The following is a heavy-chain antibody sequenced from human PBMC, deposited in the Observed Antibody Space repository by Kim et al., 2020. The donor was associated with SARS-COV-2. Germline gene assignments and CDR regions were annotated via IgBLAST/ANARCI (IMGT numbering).Heavy chain of an antibody. J-gene: IGHJ4*02. CDR3: ARGSGITIFGVVLYYFDY. CDR2: MNPNSGNT. V-gene: IGHV1-8*01. D-gene: IGHD3-3*01. Sequence: ASVKVSCKASGYTFTSYDINWVRQATGQGLEWMGWMNPNSGNTGYAQKFQGRVTMTRNTSISTAYMELSSLRSEDTAVYYCARGSGITIFGVVLYYFDYWGQGTLVTVSS. CDR1: GYTFTSYD.